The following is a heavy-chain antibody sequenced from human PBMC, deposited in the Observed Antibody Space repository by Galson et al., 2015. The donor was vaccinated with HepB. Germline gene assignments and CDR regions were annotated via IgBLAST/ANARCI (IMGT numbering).Heavy chain of an antibody. Sequence: CAISGDSVSSNSAAWNWIRQSPSRGLEWLGRTYYRSKWYNDYAVSVKSRITINPDTSKNQFSLQLNSVTPEDTAVYYCARDRTIIRITMIVVVNTAVSFDIWGQGTMVTVSS. D-gene: IGHD3-22*01. CDR2: TYYRSKWYN. CDR1: GDSVSSNSAA. V-gene: IGHV6-1*01. J-gene: IGHJ3*02. CDR3: ARDRTIIRITMIVVVNTAVSFDI.